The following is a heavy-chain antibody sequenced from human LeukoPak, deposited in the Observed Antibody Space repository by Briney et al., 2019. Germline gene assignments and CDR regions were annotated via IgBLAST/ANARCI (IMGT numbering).Heavy chain of an antibody. D-gene: IGHD5-18*01. CDR2: IYTSGST. CDR3: ARLLRGYSYGKGSAFDI. Sequence: SETLSLTCTVSGGSISSYYWSWIRQPAGKGLEWIGRIYTSGSTNYNPSLKSRVTISVDTSKNQFSLKLSSVTAADTAVYYCARLLRGYSYGKGSAFDIWGQGTMVTVSS. V-gene: IGHV4-4*07. CDR1: GGSISSYY. J-gene: IGHJ3*02.